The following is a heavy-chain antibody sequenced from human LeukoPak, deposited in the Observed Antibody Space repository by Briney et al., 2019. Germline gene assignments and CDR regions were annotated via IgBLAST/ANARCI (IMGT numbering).Heavy chain of an antibody. J-gene: IGHJ6*02. CDR3: AAMGYGSGYYDFWSGYDYYGMDV. V-gene: IGHV1-58*01. D-gene: IGHD3-3*01. CDR1: GLTFTSSA. CDR2: IVVGSGNT. Sequence: SVKVSCKASGLTFTSSAVQWVRQARGQRLEWIGWIVVGSGNTNYAQKFQERVTITRDMSTSTAYMELSSLRSEDTAVYYCAAMGYGSGYYDFWSGYDYYGMDVWGQGTTVTVSS.